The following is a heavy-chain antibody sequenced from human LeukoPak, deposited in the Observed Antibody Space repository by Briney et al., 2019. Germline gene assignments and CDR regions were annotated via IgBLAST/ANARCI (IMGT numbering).Heavy chain of an antibody. J-gene: IGHJ6*02. CDR3: AIPASGSSILYYYYGMDV. Sequence: PGRSLRLSCAASGFTFSSYAMHWVRQAPGKGLEWVAVISYDGSNKYYADSVKGRFTISRDNSKNTLYLQMNSLRAEDTAVYYCAIPASGSSILYYYYGMDVWGQGTTVTVSS. D-gene: IGHD3-10*01. V-gene: IGHV3-30-3*01. CDR2: ISYDGSNK. CDR1: GFTFSSYA.